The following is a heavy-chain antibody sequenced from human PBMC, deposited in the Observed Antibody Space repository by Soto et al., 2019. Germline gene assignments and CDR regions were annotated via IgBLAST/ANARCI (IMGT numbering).Heavy chain of an antibody. J-gene: IGHJ4*02. CDR2: IRQDGSEK. CDR1: GFTFRSNW. CDR3: AREIVVARGASYFDY. D-gene: IGHD2-2*01. Sequence: PGGSLRLSCVGSGFTFRSNWMTWVRQAPGKGLEWVGNIRQDGSEKNYVDSVKGRFTISRDNAKNSLYLQMNSLRAEDTAVYYCAREIVVARGASYFDYWGPGTLVTVSS. V-gene: IGHV3-7*04.